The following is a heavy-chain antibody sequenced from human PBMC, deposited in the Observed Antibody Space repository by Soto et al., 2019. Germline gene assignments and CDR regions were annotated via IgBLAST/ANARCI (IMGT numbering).Heavy chain of an antibody. Sequence: GGSLRLSCAASGFTFDDYAMHWVRQAPGKGLEWVSGISWNSGSIGYADSVKGRFTISRDNAKNSLYLQMNSLRAEDTALYYCAKDMRSYEAGPEYYYYYMDVWGKGTTVTVSS. CDR1: GFTFDDYA. V-gene: IGHV3-9*01. D-gene: IGHD2-2*01. CDR2: ISWNSGSI. J-gene: IGHJ6*03. CDR3: AKDMRSYEAGPEYYYYYMDV.